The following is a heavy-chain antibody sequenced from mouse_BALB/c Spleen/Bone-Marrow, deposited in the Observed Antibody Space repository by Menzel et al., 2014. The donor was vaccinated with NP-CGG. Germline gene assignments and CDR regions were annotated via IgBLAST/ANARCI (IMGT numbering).Heavy chain of an antibody. CDR3: ARHHRYADFFDY. Sequence: QVQLKESGSVLVRPGASVKLSCKASGYTFTSSWMNWAKQRPGQGLEWIGEIHPNSGNTNYNEKFKAKATLTVDTSSSTAYVDLSSLTSEVSAVYYCARHHRYADFFDYWGQGTTLTVSA. J-gene: IGHJ2*01. CDR1: GYTFTSSW. CDR2: IHPNSGNT. V-gene: IGHV1S130*01. D-gene: IGHD2-14*01.